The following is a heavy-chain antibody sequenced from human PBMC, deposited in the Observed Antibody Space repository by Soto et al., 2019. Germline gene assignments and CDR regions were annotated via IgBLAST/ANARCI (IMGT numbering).Heavy chain of an antibody. Sequence: ASVKVSCKASGYTCTSYCISWVRQAPGQGLEWMGWISAYSGNTNYAQKLQGRVTMTTDTSTSTAYMELRSLRSDDTAVYYCARTAPPPRTIAAAQYFYYSMDVWGQGTTVTVSS. CDR2: ISAYSGNT. V-gene: IGHV1-18*04. D-gene: IGHD6-13*01. J-gene: IGHJ6*02. CDR3: ARTAPPPRTIAAAQYFYYSMDV. CDR1: GYTCTSYC.